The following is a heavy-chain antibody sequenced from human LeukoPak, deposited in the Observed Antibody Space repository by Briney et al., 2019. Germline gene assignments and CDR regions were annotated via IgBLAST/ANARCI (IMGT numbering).Heavy chain of an antibody. CDR3: AKDSAFYYIDV. D-gene: IGHD3-10*01. CDR2: ITSSRIYI. V-gene: IGHV3-21*01. J-gene: IGHJ6*03. CDR1: GFTFSTYS. Sequence: GGSLRLSCAASGFTFSTYSMNWVRQAPGKGLEWVSSITSSRIYIYYADSVKGRFTISRDNAKNSLYLQMNSLRAEDTAVYYCAKDSAFYYIDVWGKGTTVTISS.